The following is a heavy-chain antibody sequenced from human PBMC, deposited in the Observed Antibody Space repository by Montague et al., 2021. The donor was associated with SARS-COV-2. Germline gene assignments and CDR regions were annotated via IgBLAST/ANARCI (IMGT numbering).Heavy chain of an antibody. Sequence: SLRLSCAASGFTFSQYPMHWVRQAPGKGLEWISIIYSGGITYYADSVKGRFTISRDDSKNTVYLQMNSLRAEDTATYFCARSITLPAVLASWGQGTLVTVSS. CDR1: GFTFSQYP. CDR3: ARSITLPAVLAS. V-gene: IGHV3-23*03. J-gene: IGHJ5*02. D-gene: IGHD2/OR15-2a*01. CDR2: IYSGGIT.